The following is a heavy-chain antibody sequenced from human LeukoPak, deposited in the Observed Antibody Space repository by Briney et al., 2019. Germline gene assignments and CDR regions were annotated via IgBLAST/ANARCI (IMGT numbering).Heavy chain of an antibody. Sequence: PGGSLRLSCAASGFTFSSYSMNWVRQAPGKGLEWVSSISSSSSYIYYADSVKGRFTISRDNAKNSLYLQMNSLRAEDTAVYYCARDFYDSSGYYFTPRDAFDIWGQGTMVTVSS. D-gene: IGHD3-22*01. CDR1: GFTFSSYS. CDR3: ARDFYDSSGYYFTPRDAFDI. CDR2: ISSSSSYI. V-gene: IGHV3-21*01. J-gene: IGHJ3*02.